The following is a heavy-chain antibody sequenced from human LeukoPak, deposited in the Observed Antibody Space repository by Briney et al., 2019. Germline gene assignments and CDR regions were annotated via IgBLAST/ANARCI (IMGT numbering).Heavy chain of an antibody. D-gene: IGHD6-13*01. CDR2: INPSGGST. V-gene: IGHV1-46*01. J-gene: IGHJ6*02. Sequence: ASVKVSCKASGYTFTSYYMHWVRQAPGQGLEWKGIINPSGGSTSYAQKFQGRVTMTRDTSTSTVYMELSSLRSDDTAVYYCARDRSSSWYPWYYYGMDVWGQGTTVTVSS. CDR3: ARDRSSSWYPWYYYGMDV. CDR1: GYTFTSYY.